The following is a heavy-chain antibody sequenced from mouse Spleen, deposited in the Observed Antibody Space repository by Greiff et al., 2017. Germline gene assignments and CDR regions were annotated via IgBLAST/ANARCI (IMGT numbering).Heavy chain of an antibody. CDR3: ARKGTGGYFDV. Sequence: QVQLQQSGAELVRPGSSVKLSCKASGYTFTSYWMHWVKQRPIQGLEWIGNIDPSDSETHYNQKFKDKATLTVDKSSSTAYMQLSSLTSEDSAVYYCARKGTGGYFDVWGTGTTVTVSS. CDR2: IDPSDSET. CDR1: GYTFTSYW. V-gene: IGHV1-52*01. D-gene: IGHD4-1*01. J-gene: IGHJ1*03.